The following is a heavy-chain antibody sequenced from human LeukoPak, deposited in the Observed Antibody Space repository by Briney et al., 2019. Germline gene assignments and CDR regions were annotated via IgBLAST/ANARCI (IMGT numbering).Heavy chain of an antibody. CDR3: AKLAKYFYGSETYYFFEH. J-gene: IGHJ4*02. D-gene: IGHD3-10*01. Sequence: GESLRLSCAASGFSFTTYWMSWVRQAPGKGLEWVANINQDGTEKHYGDSVKGRFTISRDNAKNSLYLQINSLRVEDMAVYYCAKLAKYFYGSETYYFFEHWGQGTPVTASS. V-gene: IGHV3-7*01. CDR1: GFSFTTYW. CDR2: INQDGTEK.